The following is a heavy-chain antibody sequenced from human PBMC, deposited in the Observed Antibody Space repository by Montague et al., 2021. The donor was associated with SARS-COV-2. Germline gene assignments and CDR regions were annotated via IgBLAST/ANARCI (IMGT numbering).Heavy chain of an antibody. Sequence: TLSLTCTVSGASISTGIYYWSWIRQPAGKGLEWIGRIRTTGHTDYNSALESRVFMSVDTSTNQFSLSLTSVTAADMAVYFCARFGSGTLEFDLWGQGTLGTVSS. CDR1: GASISTGIYY. D-gene: IGHD1-26*01. J-gene: IGHJ4*02. CDR2: IRTTGHT. CDR3: ARFGSGTLEFDL. V-gene: IGHV4-61*02.